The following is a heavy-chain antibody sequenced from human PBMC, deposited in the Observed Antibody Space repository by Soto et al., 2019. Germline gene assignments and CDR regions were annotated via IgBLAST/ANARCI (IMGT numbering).Heavy chain of an antibody. J-gene: IGHJ6*02. D-gene: IGHD2-2*01. CDR2: IIPISDTT. CDR3: ARSQGSSTSLEIYYYYYYGMEV. Sequence: QVQLVQSGAEVKKPGSSVKVSCKASGGTFSSYAISWVRQAPGQGLEWIGGIIPISDTTHYAQKFPGRVTSNADESTSTAYMELSSLRSEDTAVYYCARSQGSSTSLEIYYYYYYGMEVWGQGTTVTVSS. CDR1: GGTFSSYA. V-gene: IGHV1-69*01.